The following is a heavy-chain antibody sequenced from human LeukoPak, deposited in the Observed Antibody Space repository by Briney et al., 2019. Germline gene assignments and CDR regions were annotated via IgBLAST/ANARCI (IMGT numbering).Heavy chain of an antibody. J-gene: IGHJ4*02. CDR2: ISSSGGTT. D-gene: IGHD6-13*01. CDR3: ARVLPSSWFFFDY. Sequence: GGSLRLSCAASGFTVSSNYMSWVRQAPGKGLEWVSYISSSGGTTYYADSVKGRFTISRDNAKNSLSLQMNSLRAEDTAVYYCARVLPSSWFFFDYWGQGTLVTVSS. CDR1: GFTVSSNY. V-gene: IGHV3-11*04.